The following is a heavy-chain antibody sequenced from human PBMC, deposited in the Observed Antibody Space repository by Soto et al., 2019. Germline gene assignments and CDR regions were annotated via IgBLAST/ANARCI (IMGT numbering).Heavy chain of an antibody. CDR3: ARYYDILTGSYDAFDI. J-gene: IGHJ3*02. Sequence: SETLSLTCAVYGGSFSGYYWSWIRQPPGKGLEWIGEINHSGSTNYNPSLKSRVTIPVDTSKNQFSLKLSSVTAADTAVYYCARYYDILTGSYDAFDIWGQGTMVTVSS. D-gene: IGHD3-9*01. CDR2: INHSGST. CDR1: GGSFSGYY. V-gene: IGHV4-34*01.